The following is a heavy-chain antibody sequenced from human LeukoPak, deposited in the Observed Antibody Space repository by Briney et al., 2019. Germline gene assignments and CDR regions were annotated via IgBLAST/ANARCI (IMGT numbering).Heavy chain of an antibody. Sequence: SQTLSLTCTVSGGSIRSGNYYWSWIRQPPGKGLEWIGYIYDSGSTYYNRSLQSRVTISVDTSKNQFSLKLSSVTAADTAVYYCARDGDYGFDHWGQGTLVTVSS. J-gene: IGHJ4*02. CDR2: IYDSGST. D-gene: IGHD4-17*01. V-gene: IGHV4-30-4*01. CDR1: GGSIRSGNYY. CDR3: ARDGDYGFDH.